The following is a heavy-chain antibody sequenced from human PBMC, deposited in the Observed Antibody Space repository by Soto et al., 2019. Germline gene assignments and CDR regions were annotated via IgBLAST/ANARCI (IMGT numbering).Heavy chain of an antibody. D-gene: IGHD6-19*01. J-gene: IGHJ4*02. CDR2: ISSSSSYI. CDR3: ARDGIAVALLDY. CDR1: GFTFSSYS. V-gene: IGHV3-21*01. Sequence: EVQLVESGGGLVKPGGSLRLSCAASGFTFSSYSMNWVRQAPGKGLEWVSSISSSSSYIYYADSVKGRFTISRDNAKNSLYLQMNSLRAEDTAVYYCARDGIAVALLDYWGQGTLVTVSS.